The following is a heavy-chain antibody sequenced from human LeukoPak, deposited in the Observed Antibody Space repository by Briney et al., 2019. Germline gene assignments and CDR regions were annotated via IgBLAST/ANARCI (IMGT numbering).Heavy chain of an antibody. V-gene: IGHV4-38-2*02. Sequence: PSETLSLTCSVSGYSISNGYYWGWIRQPPGKGLEWIGSIYQSGSTYYNPSLKTRLTISVDTSKNQFSLKLSSVTAADTAVYYCARHALTFRLRLPFDYWGQGTLVTVSS. CDR3: ARHALTFRLRLPFDY. D-gene: IGHD5-12*01. CDR2: IYQSGST. J-gene: IGHJ4*02. CDR1: GYSISNGYY.